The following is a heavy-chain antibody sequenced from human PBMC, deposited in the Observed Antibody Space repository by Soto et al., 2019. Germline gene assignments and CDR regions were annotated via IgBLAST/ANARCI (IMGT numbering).Heavy chain of an antibody. J-gene: IGHJ3*02. CDR3: ASPAPVYCSGGSCYSDAFDI. V-gene: IGHV1-46*01. Sequence: ASVKVSCKASGYTFTSYYMHWVRQAPGQGLEWMGIINPSGGSTSYAQKFQGRVTMTRDTSTSTVYMELSSLRSEDTAVYYCASPAPVYCSGGSCYSDAFDIWGQGTMVTVSS. D-gene: IGHD2-15*01. CDR2: INPSGGST. CDR1: GYTFTSYY.